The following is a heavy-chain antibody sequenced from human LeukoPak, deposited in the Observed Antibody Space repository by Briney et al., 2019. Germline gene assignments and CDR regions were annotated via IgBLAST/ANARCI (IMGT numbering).Heavy chain of an antibody. Sequence: GGSLRLSGAASGFTVSNNYMSWVRQAPGKGLEWVSVVYSGGGTYYADSVEGRFTISRDISKNALYLQMNSVRPEDTAVYYCVRGLVGYDWGQGTRVTVSS. J-gene: IGHJ4*02. CDR3: VRGLVGYD. V-gene: IGHV3-53*01. CDR2: VYSGGGT. CDR1: GFTVSNNY. D-gene: IGHD2-8*02.